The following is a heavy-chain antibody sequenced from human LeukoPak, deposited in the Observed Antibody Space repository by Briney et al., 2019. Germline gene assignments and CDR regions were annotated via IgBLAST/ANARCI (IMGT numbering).Heavy chain of an antibody. CDR2: FDPEDGET. J-gene: IGHJ4*02. CDR3: ATSFMVRGSLDY. Sequence: ASVRVSCTVSGYSLTELSMDWVRQAPGKRLEWMGGFDPEDGETLYAQKLQGRVTLTEDTSTDTAYMELSSLRSEDTAVYFCATSFMVRGSLDYWGQGTLVTVSS. V-gene: IGHV1-24*01. D-gene: IGHD3-10*01. CDR1: GYSLTELS.